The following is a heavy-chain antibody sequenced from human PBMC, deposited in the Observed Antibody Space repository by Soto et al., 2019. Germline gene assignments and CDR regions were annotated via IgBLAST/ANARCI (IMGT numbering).Heavy chain of an antibody. Sequence: GASVKVSCKASGFTFTSSAVQWVRQARGQRLEWIGWIVVGSGNTNYAQKFQERVTITRDMSTSTAYMELSSLRSEDTAVYYCAALPLAITSFGVVKGGGMDVWGQGTTVTVSS. CDR1: GFTFTSSA. CDR2: IVVGSGNT. CDR3: AALPLAITSFGVVKGGGMDV. V-gene: IGHV1-58*01. J-gene: IGHJ6*02. D-gene: IGHD3-3*01.